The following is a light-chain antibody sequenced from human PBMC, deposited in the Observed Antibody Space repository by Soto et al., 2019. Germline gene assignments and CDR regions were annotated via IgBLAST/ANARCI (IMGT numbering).Light chain of an antibody. V-gene: IGLV1-40*01. Sequence: QSVLTQPPSVSGAPGQRVTISCTGSNSNIGAGYDVHWYQQLPRTAPKLLIYTNNNRPSGVPDRFSGSKSGTSASLAITGLQAEDEADYYCQSSDSSLSRYVFGTGTKLTVL. CDR2: TNN. CDR3: QSSDSSLSRYV. CDR1: NSNIGAGYD. J-gene: IGLJ1*01.